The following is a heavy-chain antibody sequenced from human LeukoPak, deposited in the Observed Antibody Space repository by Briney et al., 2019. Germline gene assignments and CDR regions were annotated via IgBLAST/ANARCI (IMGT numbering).Heavy chain of an antibody. D-gene: IGHD1-26*01. CDR1: GFTFSSYW. J-gene: IGHJ4*02. Sequence: PGGSLRLSCAASGFTFSSYWMSWVRQAPGKGLEWVAFIRYDGSNKYYADSVKGRFTISRDNSKNTLYLQMNSLRAEDTAVYYCVQGGGCYYEVDYWGQGTLVTVSS. CDR3: VQGGGCYYEVDY. V-gene: IGHV3-30*02. CDR2: IRYDGSNK.